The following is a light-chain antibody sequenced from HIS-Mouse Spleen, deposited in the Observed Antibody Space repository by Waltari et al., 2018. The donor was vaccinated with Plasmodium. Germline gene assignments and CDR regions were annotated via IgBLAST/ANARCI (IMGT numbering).Light chain of an antibody. V-gene: IGLV5-37*01. CDR2: YYSDSDK. CDR1: SAINVGSYN. Sequence: QPVLTQPPSSSASPGESARLTCPLPSAINVGSYNLYWYQQKPGSPPRYLLYYYSDSDKGQGSGVPSRFSGSKDASANTGILLISGLQSEDEADYYCMIWPSNASGVFGGGTKLTVL. J-gene: IGLJ3*02. CDR3: MIWPSNASGV.